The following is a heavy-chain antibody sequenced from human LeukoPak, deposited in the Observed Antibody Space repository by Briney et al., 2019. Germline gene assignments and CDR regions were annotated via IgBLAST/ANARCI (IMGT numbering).Heavy chain of an antibody. CDR3: ARHSSRYYYNTTGSQGFDP. D-gene: IGHD3-22*01. Sequence: SETLSLTCTVAGGPISIYYWSWIRQPPTKGLEWIGYVHYSGNTNYNPSLESRVTISLETSKNLFSLQLKSLPAADTAVYYCARHSSRYYYNTTGSQGFDPWGQGTLVTVSS. CDR2: VHYSGNT. V-gene: IGHV4-59*01. J-gene: IGHJ5*02. CDR1: GGPISIYY.